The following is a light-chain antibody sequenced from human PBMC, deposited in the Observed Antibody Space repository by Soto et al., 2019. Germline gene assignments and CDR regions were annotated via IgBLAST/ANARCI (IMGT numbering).Light chain of an antibody. V-gene: IGLV2-8*01. CDR1: SSDVGGYNY. CDR3: QSHDSSLSGSV. CDR2: EVT. Sequence: QSVLTQPPSASGSPGQSVTISCTGTSSDVGGYNYVSWYQQHPGTAPKLMIYEVTKRPSGVPDRFSGSKSGNTASLTVSGLQAEDEADYYCQSHDSSLSGSVFGTGTKVTVL. J-gene: IGLJ1*01.